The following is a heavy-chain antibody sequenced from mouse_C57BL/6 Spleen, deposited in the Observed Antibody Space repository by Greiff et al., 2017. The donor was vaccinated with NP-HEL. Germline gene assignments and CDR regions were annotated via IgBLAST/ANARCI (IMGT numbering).Heavy chain of an antibody. CDR2: IDPSDSYT. V-gene: IGHV1-59*01. CDR1: GYTFTSYW. Sequence: QVHVKQSGAELVRPGTSVKLSCKASGYTFTSYWMHWVKQRPGQGLEWIGVIDPSDSYTNYNQKFKGKATLTVDTSSSTAYMQLSSLTSEDSAVYYCARRDYDRGVDYWGQGTTLTVAS. D-gene: IGHD2-4*01. J-gene: IGHJ2*01. CDR3: ARRDYDRGVDY.